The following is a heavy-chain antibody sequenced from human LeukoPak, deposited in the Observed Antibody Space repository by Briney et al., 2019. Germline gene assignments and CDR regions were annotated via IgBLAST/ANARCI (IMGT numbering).Heavy chain of an antibody. Sequence: SVTVSCKASGYTFTGYYMHWVRQAPGQGLEWMGGIIPIFGTANYAQKFQGRVTITADESTSTAYMELSSLRSEDTAVYYCARSSAMVGFFDYWGQGTLVTVSS. V-gene: IGHV1-69*13. CDR1: GYTFTGYY. CDR3: ARSSAMVGFFDY. J-gene: IGHJ4*02. CDR2: IIPIFGTA. D-gene: IGHD5-18*01.